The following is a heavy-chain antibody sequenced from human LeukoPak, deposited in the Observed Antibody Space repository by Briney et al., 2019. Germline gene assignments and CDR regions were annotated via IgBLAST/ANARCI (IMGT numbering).Heavy chain of an antibody. D-gene: IGHD3-10*01. CDR1: GGTFSSYA. Sequence: ASVKASCKASGGTFSSYAISWVRQAPGQGLEWMGRIIPILGIANYAQKFQGRVTITADKSTSTAYMELSSLRSEDTAVYYCHVEVGSGIDYWGQGTLVTVSS. CDR2: IIPILGIA. J-gene: IGHJ4*02. V-gene: IGHV1-69*04. CDR3: HVEVGSGIDY.